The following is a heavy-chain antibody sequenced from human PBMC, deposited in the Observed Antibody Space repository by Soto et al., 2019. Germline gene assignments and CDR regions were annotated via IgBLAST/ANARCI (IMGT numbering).Heavy chain of an antibody. V-gene: IGHV5-51*01. Sequence: GESLKISCKGSGYSFTNYWIGWVRQMPGKGLEWMGIINPADSDTRYSPSFQGQVTVSVDKSISTAYLQRGSLKASDTAMYYCVRPDSTGYYSHWGQGTPVTISS. CDR3: VRPDSTGYYSH. CDR2: INPADSDT. D-gene: IGHD3-9*01. CDR1: GYSFTNYW. J-gene: IGHJ4*02.